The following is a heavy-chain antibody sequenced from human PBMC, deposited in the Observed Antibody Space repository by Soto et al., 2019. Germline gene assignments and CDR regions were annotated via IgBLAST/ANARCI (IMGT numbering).Heavy chain of an antibody. D-gene: IGHD2-2*02. CDR1: GYKFSNYF. CDR2: ISAYNGNT. J-gene: IGHJ5*02. Sequence: ASVKVSCKPSGYKFSNYFIHWVRQAPGQGLEWMGWISAYNGNTNYAQKLQGRVTMTTDTSTSTAYMELRSLRSDDTAVYYCARHIVLVPAAIPPRADWFDPWGQGTLVTVSS. V-gene: IGHV1-18*04. CDR3: ARHIVLVPAAIPPRADWFDP.